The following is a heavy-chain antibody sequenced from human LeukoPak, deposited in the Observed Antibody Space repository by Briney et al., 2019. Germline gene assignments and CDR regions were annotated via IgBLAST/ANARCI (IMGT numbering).Heavy chain of an antibody. J-gene: IGHJ6*02. CDR1: GFTFSSYW. Sequence: GGSLRLSCAASGFTFSSYWMSWVRQAPGKGLEWVANIKQDGSEKYYVDSVKGRFTISRDNAKSSLYLQMNSLRAEDTAVYYCARDAPYDFWSGQHSGMDVWGQGTTVTVSS. CDR3: ARDAPYDFWSGQHSGMDV. V-gene: IGHV3-7*03. CDR2: IKQDGSEK. D-gene: IGHD3-3*01.